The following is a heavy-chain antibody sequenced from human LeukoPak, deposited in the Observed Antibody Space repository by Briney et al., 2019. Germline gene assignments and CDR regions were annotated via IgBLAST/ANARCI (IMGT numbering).Heavy chain of an antibody. D-gene: IGHD3-3*01. CDR3: ARGSSDFWTTFDP. J-gene: IGHJ5*02. V-gene: IGHV1-8*03. CDR1: GGTFSSYA. CDR2: MNPNSGNT. Sequence: GASVKVSCKASGGTFSSYAISWVRQAPGQGLEWMGWMNPNSGNTGYAQKFQGRVTITRNTSISTAYMELSSLRSEDTAVYYCARGSSDFWTTFDPWGQGTLVTVSS.